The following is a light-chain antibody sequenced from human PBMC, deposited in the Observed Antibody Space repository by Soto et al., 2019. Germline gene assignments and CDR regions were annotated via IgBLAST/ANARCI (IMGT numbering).Light chain of an antibody. CDR1: SSAVGNFNY. Sequence: QSALTQPASVSGSPGQSITISCTGTSSAVGNFNYVSWYQHHPGKAPKVIIYDVTNRPSGVSHRFSGSKSGNTASLTISGLQTEDEADYYCSSDTSSDTYVFGTGTKLTVL. CDR3: SSDTSSDTYV. CDR2: DVT. J-gene: IGLJ1*01. V-gene: IGLV2-14*03.